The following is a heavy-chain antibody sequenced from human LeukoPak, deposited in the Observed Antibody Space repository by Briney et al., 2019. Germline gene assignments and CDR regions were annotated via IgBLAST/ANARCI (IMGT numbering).Heavy chain of an antibody. J-gene: IGHJ4*02. CDR2: ISGSGGST. Sequence: GGSLRLSCAASGFTFSSYAMSWVRQAPGKGLEWVSAISGSGGSTYYADSVKGRSTISRDNSKNTLYLQMNSLRAEDTAVYYCAKGYSYGPDYFDYWGQGTLVTVSS. CDR3: AKGYSYGPDYFDY. D-gene: IGHD5-18*01. CDR1: GFTFSSYA. V-gene: IGHV3-23*01.